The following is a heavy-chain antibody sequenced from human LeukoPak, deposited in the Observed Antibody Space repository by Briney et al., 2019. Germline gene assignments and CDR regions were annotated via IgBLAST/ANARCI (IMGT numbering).Heavy chain of an antibody. CDR2: INPSGGST. CDR1: GYTFSNYL. J-gene: IGHJ5*02. Sequence: ASVKVSCKASGYTFSNYLIHWVRQAPGQELEWMGIINPSGGSTSYAQKFQGRVTMTRDTSTSTVYMEMSSLRSEDTAIYYCARDLGLRGVTNWFDPWGQGTLVTVSS. D-gene: IGHD3-10*01. V-gene: IGHV1-46*01. CDR3: ARDLGLRGVTNWFDP.